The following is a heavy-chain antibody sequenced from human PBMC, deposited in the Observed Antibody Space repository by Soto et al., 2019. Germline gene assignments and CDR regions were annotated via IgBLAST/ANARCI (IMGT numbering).Heavy chain of an antibody. CDR1: AGSISSYY. D-gene: IGHD3-10*01. CDR2: IYYSGST. V-gene: IGHV4-59*01. CDR3: ARSKYSYGSGRPYYYYGMDV. Sequence: PSETLSLTCTVSAGSISSYYWSWIRQPPGKGLEWIGYIYYSGSTNYNPSLKSRVTISVDTSKNQFSLKLSSVTAADTAVYYCARSKYSYGSGRPYYYYGMDVWGQGTTVTVSS. J-gene: IGHJ6*02.